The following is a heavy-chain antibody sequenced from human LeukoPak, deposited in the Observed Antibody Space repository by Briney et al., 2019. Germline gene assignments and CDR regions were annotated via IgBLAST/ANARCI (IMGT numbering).Heavy chain of an antibody. Sequence: GGSLRLSCAASGFTFSRHGMHWVRQAPGKGLEWVAVISFHGGDQYYADSVKGRFTISRDNSKNTLYLQINSLRTEDTAIYYCAKYNYEGLRYFDGFAVHWGQGPRVPVPS. J-gene: IGHJ4*02. V-gene: IGHV3-30*18. CDR1: GFTFSRHG. D-gene: IGHD3-9*01. CDR3: AKYNYEGLRYFDGFAVH. CDR2: ISFHGGDQ.